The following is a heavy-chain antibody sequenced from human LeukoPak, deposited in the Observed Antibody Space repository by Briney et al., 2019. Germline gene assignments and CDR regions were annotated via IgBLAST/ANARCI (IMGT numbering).Heavy chain of an antibody. Sequence: SETLSLTCTVSGDSISSYYWSWIRQPPGKGLEWIGYIYYIGSTNYNPSLKSRVTISVDTSKNQFSLKLGSVTAADTAVYYCARQMSGSSGLDYWGQGTLVTVSS. V-gene: IGHV4-59*08. CDR1: GDSISSYY. CDR3: ARQMSGSSGLDY. D-gene: IGHD6-19*01. CDR2: IYYIGST. J-gene: IGHJ4*02.